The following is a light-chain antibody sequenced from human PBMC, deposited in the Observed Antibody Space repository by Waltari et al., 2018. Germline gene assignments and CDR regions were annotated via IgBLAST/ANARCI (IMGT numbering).Light chain of an antibody. CDR1: RSHIGAGYD. V-gene: IGLV1-40*01. J-gene: IGLJ3*02. CDR3: QSYDSSLSAV. Sequence: QSVLTQPPSVSGAPGHSVTISCTGSRSHIGAGYDVHWYQQLPGAAPKLLIYAFVNRPSGVPDRFYGSKSGTSASLAINGLQAEDEAIYYCQSYDSSLSAVFGGGTKVTVL. CDR2: AFV.